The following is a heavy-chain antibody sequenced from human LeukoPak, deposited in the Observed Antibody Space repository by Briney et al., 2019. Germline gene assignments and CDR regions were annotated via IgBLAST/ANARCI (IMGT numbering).Heavy chain of an antibody. V-gene: IGHV4-59*01. CDR2: IFYTGSS. CDR3: ARAGAWQIDP. D-gene: IGHD3-10*01. Sequence: SETLSLTSTVSGASISSYYWSWIRQPPGKGLEWIGHIFYTGSSNYNPSLNSRVTISLDRSKNQFSLRLTSVTAADTAVYYCARAGAWQIDPWGQGSLVTVSS. J-gene: IGHJ5*02. CDR1: GASISSYY.